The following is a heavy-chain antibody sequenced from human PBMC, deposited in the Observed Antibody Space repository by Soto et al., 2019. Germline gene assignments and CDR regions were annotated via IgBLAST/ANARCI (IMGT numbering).Heavy chain of an antibody. CDR3: AKVLEQLVRIGSFNDY. D-gene: IGHD6-6*01. CDR1: GFIFSSFA. Sequence: PGGSLRLSCSTSGFIFSSFAMHWVRQAPGKGLEWLAFMSFEGRKKYYADSVKGRFTISRDNSKNTLYLQMNSLRAEDTAVYYCAKVLEQLVRIGSFNDYWGQGTLVTVSS. V-gene: IGHV3-30*18. J-gene: IGHJ4*02. CDR2: MSFEGRKK.